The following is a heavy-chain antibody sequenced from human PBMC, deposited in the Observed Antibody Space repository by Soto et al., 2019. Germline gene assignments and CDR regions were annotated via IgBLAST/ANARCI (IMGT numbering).Heavy chain of an antibody. D-gene: IGHD2-15*01. CDR3: AVGVILYSATVD. CDR1: GGAFSSYA. J-gene: IGHJ4*02. V-gene: IGHV1-69*13. CDR2: IIIIFGTA. Sequence: SVKVSCKASGGAFSSYAISWVRQAPGQGLEWMGGIIIIFGTANYAQKFQGRVTITADESTSTAYMELSSLRSEDTAVYYCAVGVILYSATVDWCQGTLVTVSS.